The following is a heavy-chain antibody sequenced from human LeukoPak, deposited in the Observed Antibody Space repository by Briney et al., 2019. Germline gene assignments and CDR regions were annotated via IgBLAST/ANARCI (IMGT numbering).Heavy chain of an antibody. V-gene: IGHV3-7*01. D-gene: IGHD1-26*01. CDR3: AKGRSYQTLDY. Sequence: PGGSLRLSCAASGFTFSKFGMTWVRQAPGKGLEWVATIKQDGSEKYSADSVRGRLSFPRDNAKNTLYLHMNGLGVEDTAVSSCAKGRSYQTLDYWGRGGLVTVSS. J-gene: IGHJ4*02. CDR2: IKQDGSEK. CDR1: GFTFSKFG.